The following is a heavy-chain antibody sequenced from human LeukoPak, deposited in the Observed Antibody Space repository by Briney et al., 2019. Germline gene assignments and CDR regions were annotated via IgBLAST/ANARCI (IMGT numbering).Heavy chain of an antibody. J-gene: IGHJ1*01. CDR3: AKSGWLRRAFFQD. CDR1: GDSINTYF. V-gene: IGHV4-59*01. D-gene: IGHD6-19*01. Sequence: PSETLSLTCNVSGDSINTYFWNWTRQPPGKGLEWLGYISHSGSTNYNPSLKSRFTMSVDMSKNQFSLRLTSATAADTAVYFCAKSGWLRRAFFQDWGQGILVTVSS. CDR2: ISHSGST.